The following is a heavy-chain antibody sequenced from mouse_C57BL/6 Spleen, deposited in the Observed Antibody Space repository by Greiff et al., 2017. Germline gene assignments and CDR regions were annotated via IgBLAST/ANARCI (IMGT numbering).Heavy chain of an antibody. CDR1: GFSLTSYG. CDR2: IWGVGST. Sequence: QVQLKESGPGLVAPSQSLSITCTVSGFSLTSYGVDWVRQSPGKGLEWLGVIWGVGSTNYNSALKARLSISKDNSKSQVFLKMNRLQTDDTAMYYCASELLYAMDYWGQGTSVTVSS. J-gene: IGHJ4*01. CDR3: ASELLYAMDY. V-gene: IGHV2-6*01. D-gene: IGHD2-12*01.